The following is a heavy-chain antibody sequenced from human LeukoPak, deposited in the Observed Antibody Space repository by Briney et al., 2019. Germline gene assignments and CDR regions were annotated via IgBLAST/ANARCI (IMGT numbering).Heavy chain of an antibody. D-gene: IGHD2-8*01. V-gene: IGHV1-18*01. Sequence: ASVKVSCKASGYTFTSYAISWVRQAPGQGLEWMGWIRAYKGNTKYAQKFQGRVTMTTDTSTSTAYMELRSLRSDDTAVYYCARDKVDRCTNGVCFCMDVWGQGTTVTVSS. CDR1: GYTFTSYA. CDR3: ARDKVDRCTNGVCFCMDV. CDR2: IRAYKGNT. J-gene: IGHJ6*02.